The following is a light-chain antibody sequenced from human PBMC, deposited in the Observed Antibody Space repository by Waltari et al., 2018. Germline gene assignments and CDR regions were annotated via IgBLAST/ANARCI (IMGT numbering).Light chain of an antibody. CDR2: SNN. CDR3: AAWDDSLNGRV. V-gene: IGLV1-44*01. Sequence: QSVLTQPPSASGTPGQRVTISCSGSSSTIGSNTVNWYQQLPGTAPKLRIYSNNQRPSGVPDRCSGSKSGTSASLAISGLQSEDEADYYCAAWDDSLNGRVFGGGTKLTVL. CDR1: SSTIGSNT. J-gene: IGLJ3*02.